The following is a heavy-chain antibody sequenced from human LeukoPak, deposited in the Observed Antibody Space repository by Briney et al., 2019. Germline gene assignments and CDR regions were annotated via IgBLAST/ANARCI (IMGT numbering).Heavy chain of an antibody. V-gene: IGHV3-21*01. CDR1: GFTFSSYS. CDR3: ARFYGDYPYYFDY. D-gene: IGHD4-17*01. Sequence: GGSLRLSCAASGFTFSSYSMNWVRQAPGKGLEWVSSISSSSSYIYYADSVKGRFTISRDNAENSLYLQMNSLRAEDTAVYYCARFYGDYPYYFDYWGQGTLVTVSS. J-gene: IGHJ4*02. CDR2: ISSSSSYI.